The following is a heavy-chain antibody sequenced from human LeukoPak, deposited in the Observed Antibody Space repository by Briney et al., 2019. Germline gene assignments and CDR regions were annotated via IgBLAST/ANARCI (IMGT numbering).Heavy chain of an antibody. CDR3: AREGDCGGDCHLDY. Sequence: ASVKVSCKSSGYTFTGYYMHWVRQAPGQGLEWMGCINPNSGGTNSAQKFQGRVTMTRDTSISTAHMELSRLRSDDTAVYYCAREGDCGGDCHLDYWGQGTLVTVSS. CDR2: INPNSGGT. J-gene: IGHJ4*02. CDR1: GYTFTGYY. D-gene: IGHD2-21*02. V-gene: IGHV1-2*02.